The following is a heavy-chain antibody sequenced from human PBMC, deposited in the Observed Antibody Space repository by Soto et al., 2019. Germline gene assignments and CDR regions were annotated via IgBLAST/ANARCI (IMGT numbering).Heavy chain of an antibody. CDR1: GGSISSGGYS. Sequence: QLQLQESGSGLVKPSQTLSLTCAVSGGSISSGGYSWSWIRQPPGKGLEWIGYIYHSGTTYYNPSLKSRVTISVYRSKNQFSLKLRSVTAADTAVYYCARAHYGDYGYGMDVWGQGTTVTVSS. CDR3: ARAHYGDYGYGMDV. CDR2: IYHSGTT. V-gene: IGHV4-30-2*01. D-gene: IGHD4-17*01. J-gene: IGHJ6*02.